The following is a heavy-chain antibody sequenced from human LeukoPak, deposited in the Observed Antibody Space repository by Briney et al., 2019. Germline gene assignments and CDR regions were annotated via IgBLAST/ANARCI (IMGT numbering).Heavy chain of an antibody. D-gene: IGHD3-16*01. CDR1: GGSISNYY. J-gene: IGHJ4*02. Sequence: SETLSLTCTVSGGSISNYYWSWIRQPAGKGLEWIGRIYTSGSTNYNPSLKSRVTISVDTSKNQFSLKLSSVTAADTAVYYCARVLSVWGSYRPYYFDYWGQGTLVTVSS. V-gene: IGHV4-4*07. CDR3: ARVLSVWGSYRPYYFDY. CDR2: IYTSGST.